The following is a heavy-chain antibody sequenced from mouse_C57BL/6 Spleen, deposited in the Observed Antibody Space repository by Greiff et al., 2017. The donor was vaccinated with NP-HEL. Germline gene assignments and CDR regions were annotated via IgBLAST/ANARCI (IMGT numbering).Heavy chain of an antibody. Sequence: VQLQQSGAELVRPGASVTLSCKASGYTFTDYEMHWVKQTPVHGLEWIGAIDPETGGTAYNQKFKGKAILTADKSSSTAYMELRSLTSEDSAVYYCTRRPNYSNYIFAYWGQGTLVTVSA. D-gene: IGHD2-5*01. V-gene: IGHV1-15*01. CDR2: IDPETGGT. CDR1: GYTFTDYE. J-gene: IGHJ3*01. CDR3: TRRPNYSNYIFAY.